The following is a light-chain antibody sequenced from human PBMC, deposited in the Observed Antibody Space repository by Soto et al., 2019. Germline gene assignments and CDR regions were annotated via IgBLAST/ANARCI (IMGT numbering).Light chain of an antibody. J-gene: IGKJ2*03. CDR2: GAS. CDR3: QQYNDWIMHS. CDR1: QSVSST. V-gene: IGKV3-15*01. Sequence: EIVMTQSPATLSVSPGESATLSCRASQSVSSTLAWYQQKPGQAPRLLIHGASIRATGIPARFSGSGSGTEFTLTISSLQSEDFAVYYCQQYNDWIMHSFGQGTKLEIK.